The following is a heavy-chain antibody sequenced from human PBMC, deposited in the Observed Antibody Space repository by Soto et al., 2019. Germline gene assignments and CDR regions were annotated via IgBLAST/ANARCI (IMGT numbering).Heavy chain of an antibody. CDR3: ARDRSTRYNWNSVDY. Sequence: GASVKVSCKASGYTFTSYGISWVRQAPGQGLEWMGWISAYNGNTNYAQKLQGRVTMTTDTSTSTDYMELRSLTSDDTAVYYCARDRSTRYNWNSVDYWGQGTLVTVGS. CDR2: ISAYNGNT. D-gene: IGHD1-7*01. J-gene: IGHJ4*02. V-gene: IGHV1-18*01. CDR1: GYTFTSYG.